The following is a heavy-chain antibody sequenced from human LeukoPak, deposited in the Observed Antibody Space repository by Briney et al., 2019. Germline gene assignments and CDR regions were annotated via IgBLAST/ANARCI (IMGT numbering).Heavy chain of an antibody. J-gene: IGHJ4*02. V-gene: IGHV4-59*01. Sequence: TSETLSLTCTVSGGSISSYYWNWIRQAPGEGLEWIGYICYSGSTNFNPSLNRRVTISVDTSKSQFYLKLSSVTAADTGVYYCARGGGYGLGFGSWGQGTLVSVSS. CDR3: ARGGGYGLGFGS. CDR1: GGSISSYY. CDR2: ICYSGST. D-gene: IGHD3-10*01.